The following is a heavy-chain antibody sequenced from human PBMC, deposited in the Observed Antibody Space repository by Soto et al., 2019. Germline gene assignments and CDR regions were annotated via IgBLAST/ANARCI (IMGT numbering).Heavy chain of an antibody. J-gene: IGHJ4*02. CDR1: GYTFTSYG. CDR3: ARGRSGYSGYDFWYYFDY. D-gene: IGHD5-12*01. CDR2: ISAYNGNT. V-gene: IGHV1-18*01. Sequence: ASVKVSCKASGYTFTSYGISWVRQAPGQGLEWMGWISAYNGNTNYAQKLQGRVTMTTDTSTSTAYMELRSLRSDDTAVYYCARGRSGYSGYDFWYYFDYWGQGTLVTSPQ.